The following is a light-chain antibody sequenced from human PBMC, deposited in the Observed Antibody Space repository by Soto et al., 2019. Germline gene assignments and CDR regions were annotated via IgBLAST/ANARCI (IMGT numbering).Light chain of an antibody. J-gene: IGKJ4*01. CDR1: QSVSRY. CDR3: QQRSNWPPGLT. Sequence: EIVLTQSPATLYLSPGARATLSCRASQSVSRYLAWYQQKPGQAPRLLIYDASNRATGIPARFSGSGSGTDFTLTISSLEPEDFAVYYCQQRSNWPPGLTFGGGTNVQI. CDR2: DAS. V-gene: IGKV3-11*01.